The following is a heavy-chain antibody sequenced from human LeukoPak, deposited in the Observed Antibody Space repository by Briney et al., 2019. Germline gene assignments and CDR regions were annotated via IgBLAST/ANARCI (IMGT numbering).Heavy chain of an antibody. CDR1: GGSISSINW. Sequence: SETLSLTGAVSGGSISSINWWCWVRQPPGRGLEWIGEIYHSGSGRNNPSLGSRVTMSLDKSKNQFSLMLTSVTAADTAMYYCVSGWGLWGGEYWGQGTLVTVSS. V-gene: IGHV4-4*02. J-gene: IGHJ4*02. CDR2: IYHSGSG. CDR3: VSGWGLWGGEY. D-gene: IGHD3-16*01.